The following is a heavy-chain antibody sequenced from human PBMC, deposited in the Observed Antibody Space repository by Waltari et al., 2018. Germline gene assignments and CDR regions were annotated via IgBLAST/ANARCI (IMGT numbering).Heavy chain of an antibody. CDR2: IIPICGTA. CDR1: GATFRSYS. CDR3: AREGPHSIAARPGFDP. J-gene: IGHJ5*02. Sequence: QFQLIQSGAAMKTPGSSVNVSCKASGATFRSYSLSCVRQAPGQGVEWMGGIIPICGTANYAQKFQGRVTITADKSTSTAYMELSSLRAEDTAVYYCAREGPHSIAARPGFDPWGQGTLVTVSS. V-gene: IGHV1-69*14. D-gene: IGHD6-6*01.